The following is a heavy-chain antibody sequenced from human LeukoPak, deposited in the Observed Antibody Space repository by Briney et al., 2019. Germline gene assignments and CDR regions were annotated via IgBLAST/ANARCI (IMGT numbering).Heavy chain of an antibody. CDR3: ARHRGLSVWSPGFDR. D-gene: IGHD2-21*01. CDR2: IYYTGNT. CDR1: GDSITSSY. Sequence: SETLSLTCTVSGDSITSSYWSWIRQPPGKGLEWIGYIYYTGNTNDNPSLKSRVTVSMDTSKNQFSLKLTSVTAADTAVYYCARHRGLSVWSPGFDRWGQGTLVTVSS. V-gene: IGHV4-59*08. J-gene: IGHJ5*02.